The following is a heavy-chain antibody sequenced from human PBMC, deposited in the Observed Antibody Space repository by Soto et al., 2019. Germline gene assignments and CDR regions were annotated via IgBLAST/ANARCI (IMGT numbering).Heavy chain of an antibody. CDR2: INPSGGST. CDR1: GYTFTSYY. V-gene: IGHV1-46*01. J-gene: IGHJ4*02. Sequence: QVQLVQSGAEVKKPGASVKVSCKASGYTFTSYYMHWVRQAPGQGLEWMGIINPSGGSTSYAQKFQRSVTMPMDTSTSTVYMELSSLRSEDTAVYSCARDRGGYSAYWGQGTLVTVSS. D-gene: IGHD5-12*01. CDR3: ARDRGGYSAY.